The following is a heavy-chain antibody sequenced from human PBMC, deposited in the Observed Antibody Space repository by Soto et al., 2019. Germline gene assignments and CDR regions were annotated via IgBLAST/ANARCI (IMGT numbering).Heavy chain of an antibody. CDR3: ARDTPAFDS. Sequence: QLVEAGGGLVQPGGSLRLSCAASGFTFSDYPMNWFLQAPGKGLEWVSSIRTISSAIYFADSVRGRFTISRDNARNSLYLQMTSLRDEDTAVYYCARDTPAFDSRGQGPLVTVSS. CDR1: GFTFSDYP. D-gene: IGHD2-15*01. CDR2: IRTISSAI. J-gene: IGHJ4*02. V-gene: IGHV3-48*02.